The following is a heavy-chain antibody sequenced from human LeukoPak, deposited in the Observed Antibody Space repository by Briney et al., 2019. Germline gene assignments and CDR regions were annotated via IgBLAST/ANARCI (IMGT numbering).Heavy chain of an antibody. D-gene: IGHD2-2*01. CDR1: GYTFNGYY. CDR2: INPNSGGT. CDR3: ARTLGYCSGTSCYGGDYDAFDI. J-gene: IGHJ3*02. Sequence: ASVKVSCKASGYTFNGYYMHWVRQAPGQGLEWMGWINPNSGGTNYAQKFQGRVTMTRDTSITTAYMELSRLGSDDTAVYYCARTLGYCSGTSCYGGDYDAFDIWGQGTMVTVSS. V-gene: IGHV1-2*02.